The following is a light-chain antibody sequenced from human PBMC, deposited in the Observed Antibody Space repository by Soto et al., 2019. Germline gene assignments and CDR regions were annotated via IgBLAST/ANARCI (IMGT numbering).Light chain of an antibody. CDR1: QSVSSN. Sequence: EMVMTQSPATLSVSPGERATLSCRASQSVSSNVAWYQHKPGQPPRLLIYGASTRATEIPARFSGRGSWTEVTHSLNGLQSEGFAAYFCQQHNNWYTLGQETKREIK. J-gene: IGKJ2*01. CDR3: QQHNNWYT. CDR2: GAS. V-gene: IGKV3-15*01.